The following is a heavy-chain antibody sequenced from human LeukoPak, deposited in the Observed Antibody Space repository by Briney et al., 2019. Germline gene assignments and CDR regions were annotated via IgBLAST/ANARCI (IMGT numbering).Heavy chain of an antibody. V-gene: IGHV4-34*01. J-gene: IGHJ4*02. CDR3: ARGHRGLGKVVPAAIGY. Sequence: PSETLSLTCAVYGESFSDYYWIWIRQPPGKGLEWIGEINHTGSTNYNPSLTSRVTISVDTSNNQFSLKLSSVTAADTAVYYCARGHRGLGKVVPAAIGYCGQGTLVTVSS. CDR1: GESFSDYY. CDR2: INHTGST. D-gene: IGHD2-2*02.